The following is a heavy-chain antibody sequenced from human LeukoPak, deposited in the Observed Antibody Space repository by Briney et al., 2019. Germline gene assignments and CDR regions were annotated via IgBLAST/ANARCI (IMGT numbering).Heavy chain of an antibody. J-gene: IGHJ5*02. CDR3: AREQFDP. CDR2: ISSSSSTI. Sequence: GGSLRLSCAASGFTFSSYSMNWVRRAPGKGLEWVSYISSSSSTIYYADSVKGRFTISRDNAKNSLYLQMNSPRAEDTAVYYCAREQFDPWGQGTLVTVSS. CDR1: GFTFSSYS. V-gene: IGHV3-48*01.